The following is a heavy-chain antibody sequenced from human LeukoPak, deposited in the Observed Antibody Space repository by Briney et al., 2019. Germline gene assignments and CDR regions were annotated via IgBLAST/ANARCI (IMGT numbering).Heavy chain of an antibody. CDR2: INHSGST. J-gene: IGHJ4*02. CDR1: GGSFSGYY. CDR3: ARDRRDYSLDY. D-gene: IGHD4-11*01. Sequence: SETLSLTCAVYGGSFSGYYWSWIRQPPGKGLEWIGEINHSGSTNYNPSLKSRVTISVDTSKNQFSLKLCSVTAADTAVYYCARDRRDYSLDYWGQGTLVTVSS. V-gene: IGHV4-34*01.